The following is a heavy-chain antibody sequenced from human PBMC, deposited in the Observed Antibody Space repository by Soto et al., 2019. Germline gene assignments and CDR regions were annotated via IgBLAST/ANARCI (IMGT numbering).Heavy chain of an antibody. Sequence: ASVKVSCKASGYTFTSYAMHWVRQAPGQRLEWMGWINAGNGNTKYSQKFQGRVTITRDTSAGTAYMELSSLRSEDTAVYYCARGAGYGDYLFDYWGQGTLVTVSS. CDR1: GYTFTSYA. CDR3: ARGAGYGDYLFDY. CDR2: INAGNGNT. J-gene: IGHJ4*02. D-gene: IGHD4-17*01. V-gene: IGHV1-3*01.